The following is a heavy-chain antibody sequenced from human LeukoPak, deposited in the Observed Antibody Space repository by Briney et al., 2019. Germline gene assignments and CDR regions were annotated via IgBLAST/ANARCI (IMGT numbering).Heavy chain of an antibody. V-gene: IGHV1-24*01. Sequence: ASVKVSCKVSGYTLTELSMHWVRQAPGKGLEWMGGFDPEDGETIYAQKFQGRVTMTEDTSTDTAYMELSSLRSEDTAVYYCATARAREYYYDSSGYLYWGQGTLVTVSS. D-gene: IGHD3-22*01. CDR1: GYTLTELS. CDR3: ATARAREYYYDSSGYLY. J-gene: IGHJ4*02. CDR2: FDPEDGET.